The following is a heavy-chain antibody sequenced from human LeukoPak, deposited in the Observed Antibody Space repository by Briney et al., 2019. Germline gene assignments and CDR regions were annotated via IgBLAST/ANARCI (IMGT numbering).Heavy chain of an antibody. CDR2: ITSSSSYI. CDR1: GFTFSSYN. J-gene: IGHJ4*02. Sequence: PGGSLRPSCAASGFTFSSYNMNWVRRAPGKGLEWVSSITSSSSYIHYADSVKGRFTISRDNSKNTLYLQMNSLRAEDTAVYYCARDPGIAVAGTFGTFDYWGQGTLVTVSS. CDR3: ARDPGIAVAGTFGTFDY. D-gene: IGHD6-19*01. V-gene: IGHV3-21*01.